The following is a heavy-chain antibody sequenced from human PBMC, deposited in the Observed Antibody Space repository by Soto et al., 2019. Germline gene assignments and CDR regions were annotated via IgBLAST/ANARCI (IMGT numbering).Heavy chain of an antibody. J-gene: IGHJ4*02. V-gene: IGHV3-7*04. CDR3: ARENYFDY. CDR1: GFTFSSYG. Sequence: PGGSLRLSCAASGFTFSSYGMGWVRQTPGKGLEWVANIKQDGSEKYYVDSVKGRFTISRDNAKNSLFLQMNSLRAEDTAVYYCARENYFDYWGQGTLVTVSS. CDR2: IKQDGSEK.